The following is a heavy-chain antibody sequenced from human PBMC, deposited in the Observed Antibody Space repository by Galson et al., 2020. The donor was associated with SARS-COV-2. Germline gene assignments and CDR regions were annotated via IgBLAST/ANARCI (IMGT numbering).Heavy chain of an antibody. CDR1: GGTFSGYY. CDR2: INDSGRT. Sequence: PSETLSLTCAVYGGTFSGYYWNWIRQPPGKGLEWIGEINDSGRTNYNPSLESRVGISVDTSKKQFSLKLTSVTAADTAVYYCARGRYPRADGILLWMYRIASSGVFDSWSQGTRVIVSS. J-gene: IGHJ4*02. CDR3: ARGRYPRADGILLWMYRIASSGVFDS. V-gene: IGHV4-34*01. D-gene: IGHD6-13*01.